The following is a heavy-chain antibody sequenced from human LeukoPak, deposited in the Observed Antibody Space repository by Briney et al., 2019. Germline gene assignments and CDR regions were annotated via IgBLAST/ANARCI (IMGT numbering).Heavy chain of an antibody. CDR3: ARSDYCSSTSCYWFDP. V-gene: IGHV1-69*05. D-gene: IGHD2-2*01. J-gene: IGHJ5*02. CDR2: IIPIFGTA. Sequence: ASVKVSCKASGGTFSSYAISWVRQAPGQGLEWMGGIIPIFGTANYAQKFQGRVTITTDESTSTAYMELSSLRSEDTAVYYRARSDYCSSTSCYWFDPWGQGTLVTVSS. CDR1: GGTFSSYA.